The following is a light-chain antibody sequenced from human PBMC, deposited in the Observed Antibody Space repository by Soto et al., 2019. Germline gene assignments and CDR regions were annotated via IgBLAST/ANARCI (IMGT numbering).Light chain of an antibody. CDR3: SSYAGSNNLVV. CDR1: SRDVGSYNY. Sequence: QSALTQPPSASGSPGQSVTISCTGTSRDVGSYNYVSWYQQHPGKAPRLIIYEVTKRPSGVPDRFSGSKSDNTASLTVSGLQGEDEADYYCSSYAGSNNLVVFGGGTKLTVL. J-gene: IGLJ2*01. CDR2: EVT. V-gene: IGLV2-8*01.